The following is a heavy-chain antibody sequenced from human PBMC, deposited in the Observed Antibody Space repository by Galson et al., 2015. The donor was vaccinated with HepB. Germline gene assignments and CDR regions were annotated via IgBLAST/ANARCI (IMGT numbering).Heavy chain of an antibody. V-gene: IGHV1-69*13. Sequence: SVKVSCKASGGTFSSYAISWVRQAPGQGLEWMGGIIPIFGTANYAQKFQGRVTITADESTSTAYMELSSLRSEDTAVYYCARDGGYCSGGSCYSFGGMDVWGQGATVTVSS. CDR1: GGTFSSYA. J-gene: IGHJ6*02. CDR3: ARDGGYCSGGSCYSFGGMDV. D-gene: IGHD2-15*01. CDR2: IIPIFGTA.